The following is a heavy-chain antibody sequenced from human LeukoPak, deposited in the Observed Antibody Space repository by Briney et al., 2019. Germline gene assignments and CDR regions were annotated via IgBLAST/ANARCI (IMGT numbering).Heavy chain of an antibody. CDR2: ISWNSGSI. D-gene: IGHD6-13*01. CDR3: AKDRDSSSWYYFDY. Sequence: GRFLRLSCAASGFTFDDYAMHWVRQAPGKGLEWVSGISWNSGSIGYADSVKGRFTISGDNAKNSLYLQMNSLRAEDMALYYCAKDRDSSSWYYFDYWGQGTLVTVSS. CDR1: GFTFDDYA. V-gene: IGHV3-9*03. J-gene: IGHJ4*02.